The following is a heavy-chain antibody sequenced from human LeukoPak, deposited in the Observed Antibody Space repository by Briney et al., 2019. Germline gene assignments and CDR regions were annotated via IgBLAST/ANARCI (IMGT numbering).Heavy chain of an antibody. CDR3: ARGWEWEPFDY. Sequence: SETLSLTCAVSGYSISSVYYWGWIRQPPGKGLEWIGSIYHSGSTYYNPSLKSRVTISVDTSKNQFSLKLSSVTAADTAVYYRARGWEWEPFDYWGQGTLVTVSS. V-gene: IGHV4-38-2*01. J-gene: IGHJ4*02. CDR1: GYSISSVYY. D-gene: IGHD1-26*01. CDR2: IYHSGST.